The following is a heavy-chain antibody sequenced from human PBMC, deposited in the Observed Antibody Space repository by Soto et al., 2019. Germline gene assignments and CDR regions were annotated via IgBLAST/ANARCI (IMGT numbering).Heavy chain of an antibody. Sequence: EVQLLESGGGLVQPGGYLRLSCAASGCTFSIYAMSCVRQAPGKGLECGSDISGSGGSTYYADSVKGRFTISRDNSRNTLYIEMNSLSAEDTSVYYFAKGYYGSGSYYNARQTNFQHWGHGTLVNVSS. D-gene: IGHD3-10*01. CDR1: GCTFSIYA. V-gene: IGHV3-23*01. J-gene: IGHJ1*01. CDR2: ISGSGGST. CDR3: AKGYYGSGSYYNARQTNFQH.